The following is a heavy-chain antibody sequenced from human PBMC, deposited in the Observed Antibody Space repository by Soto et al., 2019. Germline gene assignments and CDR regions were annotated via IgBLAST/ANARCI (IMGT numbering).Heavy chain of an antibody. CDR1: GFTFDDYT. J-gene: IGHJ4*02. CDR2: ISWDGGST. V-gene: IGHV3-43*01. CDR3: AKERDGFNEFLDY. D-gene: IGHD2-21*01. Sequence: PGGSLRLSCAASGFTFDDYTMHWVREAPGKGLEWVSLISWDGGSTYYADSVKGRFTISRDNSKNSLYLQMNSLRTEDTALYYCAKERDGFNEFLDYWGQGTLVTVSS.